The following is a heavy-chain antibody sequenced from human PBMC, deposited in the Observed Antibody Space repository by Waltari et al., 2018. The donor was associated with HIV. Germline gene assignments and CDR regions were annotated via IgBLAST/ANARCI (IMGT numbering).Heavy chain of an antibody. D-gene: IGHD1-26*01. V-gene: IGHV1-2*04. CDR1: GYPFAAYY. CDR2: SNPTDGDT. J-gene: IGHJ4*02. CDR3: ARAESTTWANFDF. Sequence: QVQLVQSGSEVKNSGASVSVSCPHSGYPFAAYYLYWMRQAPGEGLEWLGWSNPTDGDTGYAQKFQGWRSVTRDTYTGTVYMSLSRLRSDDTATYYCARAESTTWANFDFWGQGTLVSVSS.